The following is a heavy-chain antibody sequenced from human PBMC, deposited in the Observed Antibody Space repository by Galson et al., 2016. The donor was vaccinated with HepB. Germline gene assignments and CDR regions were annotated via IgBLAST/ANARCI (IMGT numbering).Heavy chain of an antibody. J-gene: IGHJ6*02. V-gene: IGHV3-23*01. D-gene: IGHD3-10*01. Sequence: SLRLSCAASGLTFSIYAMSWVRQAPGQGLEWVSGINVGGGRTHYADSVKGRFTTSRDNSHNTLFLRMNALRAEDTAVYYCARAQDYYGSGNGDYGMDVWGQGTPVTVSS. CDR1: GLTFSIYA. CDR2: INVGGGRT. CDR3: ARAQDYYGSGNGDYGMDV.